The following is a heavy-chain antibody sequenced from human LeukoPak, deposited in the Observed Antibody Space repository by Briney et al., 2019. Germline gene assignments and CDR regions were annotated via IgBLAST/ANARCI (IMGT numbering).Heavy chain of an antibody. Sequence: SETLSLTCAVYGGSFSAYYWNWIRQSPGKGLEWIGEINHSGSTKYNPSLKSRVSISVDKPTNQFSLRLNSVTAADAAVYYCASRPFHYGFRTHFDSWGQGTLVTVSS. CDR3: ASRPFHYGFRTHFDS. J-gene: IGHJ4*02. CDR1: GGSFSAYY. V-gene: IGHV4-34*01. CDR2: INHSGST. D-gene: IGHD3-10*01.